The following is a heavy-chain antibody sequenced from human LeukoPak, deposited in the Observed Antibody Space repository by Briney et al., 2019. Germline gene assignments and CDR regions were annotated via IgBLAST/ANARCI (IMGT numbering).Heavy chain of an antibody. CDR1: GGSISSSNW. D-gene: IGHD3-22*01. V-gene: IGHV4-4*02. J-gene: IGHJ4*02. CDR2: IYHSGST. CDR3: ARSWYYYDSSGYYGNSLVLDY. Sequence: SETLSLTCAVSGGSISSSNWWSWVRQPPGKGLEWIGEIYHSGSTNYNPSLKSRVTISVDKSKNQFSLKLSSVTAADTAVYYCARSWYYYDSSGYYGNSLVLDYWGQGTLVTVSS.